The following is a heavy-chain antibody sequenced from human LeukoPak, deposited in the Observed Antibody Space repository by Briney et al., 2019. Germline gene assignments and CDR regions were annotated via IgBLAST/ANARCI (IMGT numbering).Heavy chain of an antibody. CDR1: GFTFTSSA. Sequence: ASVKVSCKASGFTFTSSAVQWVRQARGQRLEWIGWVVVGSGTQTQKFQERVTITRDMSTSTAYMELSSLRSEDTAVYYCAADGTVTEDAFDIWGQGTMVTVSS. V-gene: IGHV1-58*01. D-gene: IGHD4-17*01. J-gene: IGHJ3*02. CDR3: AADGTVTEDAFDI. CDR2: VVVGSGT.